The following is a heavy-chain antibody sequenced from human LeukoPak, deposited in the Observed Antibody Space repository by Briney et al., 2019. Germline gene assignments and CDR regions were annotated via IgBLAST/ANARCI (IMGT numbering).Heavy chain of an antibody. CDR1: GFTFSSYA. J-gene: IGHJ4*02. Sequence: PGGSLRLSCAASGFTFSSYAMSWVRQGPGKGLEWIGYIYYSGSTNYNPSLKSRVTISVDTSKNQFSLKLSSVTAADTAVYYCARDHWGTDYWGQGTLVTVSS. V-gene: IGHV4-59*01. D-gene: IGHD3-16*01. CDR3: ARDHWGTDY. CDR2: IYYSGST.